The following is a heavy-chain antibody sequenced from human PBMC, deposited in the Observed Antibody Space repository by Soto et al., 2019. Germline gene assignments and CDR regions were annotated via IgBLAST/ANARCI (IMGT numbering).Heavy chain of an antibody. V-gene: IGHV3-15*01. D-gene: IGHD2-2*01. Sequence: EVQLVESGGDLVKPGGSLRLSCVVSGFTFRNAWMSWVRQAPGRGLEWIGRIKPIADGGTAEYAATMKGRFSLSRDDSKDTLFLHMDNLNTEDTGLYFCTTVYCATTSCFAPFDFWGQGTLATVSS. CDR2: IKPIADGGTA. CDR3: TTVYCATTSCFAPFDF. J-gene: IGHJ4*02. CDR1: GFTFRNAW.